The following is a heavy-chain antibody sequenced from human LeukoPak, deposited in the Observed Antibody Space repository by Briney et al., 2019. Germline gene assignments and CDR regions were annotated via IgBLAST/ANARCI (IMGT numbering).Heavy chain of an antibody. Sequence: ASVKVSCKASGYTFTSYYMHWVRQAPGQGLEWMGIINPSGGSTSYAQKFQGRVTMTRDTSTSTVYMELSSLRSEDTAVYYCARGANYYDSSGYYPVPEYFQHWGQGTLVTVSS. CDR2: INPSGGST. CDR3: ARGANYYDSSGYYPVPEYFQH. D-gene: IGHD3-22*01. J-gene: IGHJ1*01. V-gene: IGHV1-46*01. CDR1: GYTFTSYY.